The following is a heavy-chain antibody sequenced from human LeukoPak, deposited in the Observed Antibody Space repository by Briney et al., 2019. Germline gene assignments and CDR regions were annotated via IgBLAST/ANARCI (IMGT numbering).Heavy chain of an antibody. CDR2: IKQDGSDK. V-gene: IGHV3-7*01. J-gene: IGHJ4*02. D-gene: IGHD4/OR15-4a*01. CDR3: ARVGANPGWYFDY. Sequence: PGGSLRLSCAASGFTLSSYCMTWVRQAPGEGLEWVATIKQDGSDKYCVDSLKGRFTISRDNAKNSLYLQMNSLRAEDTAVYYCARVGANPGWYFDYWGQGALVTVSS. CDR1: GFTLSSYC.